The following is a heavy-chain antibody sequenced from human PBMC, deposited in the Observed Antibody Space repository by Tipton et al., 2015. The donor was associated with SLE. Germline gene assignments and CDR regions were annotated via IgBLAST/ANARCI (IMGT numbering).Heavy chain of an antibody. V-gene: IGHV3-21*03. CDR2: IGDSISYI. D-gene: IGHD6-13*01. J-gene: IGHJ5*02. CDR1: GFSFSRYT. CDR3: ARMRYTSTVRDWFDP. Sequence: SLRLSCVASGFSFSRYTMSWVRQAPGKGLEWVSSIGDSISYIYYAESVKGRFTISRDNAKNSVYLQMNSLKAEDTAVYYCARMRYTSTVRDWFDPWGQGTLVTVSS.